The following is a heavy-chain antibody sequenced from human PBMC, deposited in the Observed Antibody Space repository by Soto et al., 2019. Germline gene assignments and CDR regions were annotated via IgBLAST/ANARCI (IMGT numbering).Heavy chain of an antibody. CDR2: INAGNGNT. Sequence: QVQLVQSGAEEKKPGASVKVSCKASGYTFTSYAMHWVRQAPGQRLEWMGWINAGNGNTKYSQKFLGRVTHTRAKSASTAYMELSSLRSEETAVYYCARTPGGSSSFVDYWGQGTLVTVSS. V-gene: IGHV1-3*05. D-gene: IGHD2-15*01. CDR3: ARTPGGSSSFVDY. J-gene: IGHJ4*02. CDR1: GYTFTSYA.